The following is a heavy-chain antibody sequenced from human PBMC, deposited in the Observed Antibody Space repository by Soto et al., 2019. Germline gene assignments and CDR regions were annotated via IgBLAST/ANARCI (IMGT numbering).Heavy chain of an antibody. CDR3: VKDRFVNY. J-gene: IGHJ4*02. CDR1: GLSFNDYA. V-gene: IGHV3-64D*06. Sequence: GGSLRLSCSASGLSFNDYAMHWVRQAAGKGLKYVSSISSNGVSTYYADSVKGRFTISRDNSKNTLYLQMNSLRVEDTAVYYCVKDRFVNYWGQGPLVTVSS. D-gene: IGHD3-3*01. CDR2: ISSNGVST.